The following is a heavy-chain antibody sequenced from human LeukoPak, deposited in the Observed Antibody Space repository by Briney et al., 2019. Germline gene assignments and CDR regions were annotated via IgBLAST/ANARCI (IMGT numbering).Heavy chain of an antibody. J-gene: IGHJ5*02. CDR1: GFTFNSYG. Sequence: PGRSLRLSCAASGFTFNSYGMHWVRQAPGKGLEWVAVISYDGSNKYYADSVKGRFTISRDNSKNTLYLQMNSLRAEDTAVYYCAKDEDTAMVPYNWFDPWGQGTLVTVSS. V-gene: IGHV3-30*18. CDR2: ISYDGSNK. CDR3: AKDEDTAMVPYNWFDP. D-gene: IGHD5-18*01.